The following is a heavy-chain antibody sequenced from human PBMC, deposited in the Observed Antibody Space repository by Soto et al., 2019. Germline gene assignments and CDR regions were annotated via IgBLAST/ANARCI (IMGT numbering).Heavy chain of an antibody. CDR3: ARVYDSSGYPPEVRSMVFDP. CDR1: GGSISSYY. V-gene: IGHV4-59*01. D-gene: IGHD3-22*01. CDR2: IYYSGST. J-gene: IGHJ5*02. Sequence: SETLSLTCTVSGGSISSYYWSWIRQPPGKGLEWIGYIYYSGSTNYNPSLKSRVTISVDTSKNQFSLKLSSVTAADTAVYYCARVYDSSGYPPEVRSMVFDPWGQGTLVTVSS.